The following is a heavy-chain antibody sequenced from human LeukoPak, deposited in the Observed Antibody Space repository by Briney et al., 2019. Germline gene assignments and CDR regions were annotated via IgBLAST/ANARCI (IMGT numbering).Heavy chain of an antibody. J-gene: IGHJ4*02. CDR2: INTDGSST. V-gene: IGHV3-74*01. CDR1: GFTFSSYW. Sequence: GGSLRLSCAASGFTFSSYWMDWVRQAPGKGLMWVSRINTDGSSTGYADSVKGRFTISRDNSKNTLYLQMNSLRAEDTAVYYCAKDGPMVRRGIDYWGQGTLVTVSS. D-gene: IGHD4-23*01. CDR3: AKDGPMVRRGIDY.